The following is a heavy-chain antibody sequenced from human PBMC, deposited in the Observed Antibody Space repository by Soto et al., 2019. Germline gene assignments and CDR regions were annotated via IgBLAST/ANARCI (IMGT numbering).Heavy chain of an antibody. CDR2: ISTYNGDT. CDR1: GYTFTTYD. V-gene: IGHV1-18*01. D-gene: IGHD2-8*01. Sequence: VQLVQSGAEVKKPGASVKVSCKASGYTFTTYDISWVRQAPGQGLEWMGRISTYNGDTNYPQSLQGRLTMTTDTSTNTAYMELRSLRSDDTAVYYCARDPYNVLMVNAPNLYGMDVWGQGTTVTVSS. J-gene: IGHJ6*02. CDR3: ARDPYNVLMVNAPNLYGMDV.